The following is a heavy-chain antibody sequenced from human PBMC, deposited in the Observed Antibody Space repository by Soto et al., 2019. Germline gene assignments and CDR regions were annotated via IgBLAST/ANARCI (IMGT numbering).Heavy chain of an antibody. CDR2: VYSSGST. J-gene: IGHJ5*02. V-gene: IGHV4-61*01. CDR1: GGSISSSSYN. CDR3: ARRAVVAVTGSLDNWLDP. D-gene: IGHD2-21*01. Sequence: SETLSLTCTVSGGSISSSSYNWNWLRQPPGKALEWIGYVYSSGSTNYNPSLKSRVTISVDTSRNQFSLKVNSVTAADTAMYYCARRAVVAVTGSLDNWLDPWGQGILVTVSS.